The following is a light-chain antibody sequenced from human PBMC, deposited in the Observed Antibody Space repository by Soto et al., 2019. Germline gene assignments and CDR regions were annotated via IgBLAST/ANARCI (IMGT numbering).Light chain of an antibody. Sequence: QSVLTQPPSVSVSPGQRVTISCTGSSSNIGAGYDVHWYQQLPGTAPKLLIYGNSNRPSGVPDRFSGSKSGTSASLAITGLQAEDEADYYCQSYDSSLSGYVFGTGTKATVL. CDR3: QSYDSSLSGYV. V-gene: IGLV1-40*01. J-gene: IGLJ1*01. CDR2: GNS. CDR1: SSNIGAGYD.